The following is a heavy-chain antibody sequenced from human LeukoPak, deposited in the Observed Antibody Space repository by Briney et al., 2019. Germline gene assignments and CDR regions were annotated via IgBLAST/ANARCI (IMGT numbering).Heavy chain of an antibody. J-gene: IGHJ5*02. D-gene: IGHD3-22*01. CDR2: INHSGST. CDR3: ARSRPEGYYYDSSGYYFDP. V-gene: IGHV4-34*01. CDR1: GFTFSSYA. Sequence: GSLRLSCAASGFTFSSYAMSWVRQAPGKGLEWIGEINHSGSTNYNPSLKSRVTISVDTSKNQFSLKLSSVTAADTAVYYCARSRPEGYYYDSSGYYFDPWGQGTLVTVSS.